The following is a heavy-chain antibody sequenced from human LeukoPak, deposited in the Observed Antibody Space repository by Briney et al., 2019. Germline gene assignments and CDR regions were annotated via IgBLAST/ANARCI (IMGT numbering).Heavy chain of an antibody. CDR2: IKAVSGDT. V-gene: IGHV1-3*03. CDR1: GYTFTSYA. J-gene: IGHJ4*02. CDR3: ARVAGTLFDY. Sequence: GASVKVSCKASGYTFTSYAMHWVRQAPGQRLEWVGWIKAVSGDTKYSQELQGRVTITRDTSATTVYMELNSLRYEDMAVYYCARVAGTLFDYWGQGTLVTVSS. D-gene: IGHD6-19*01.